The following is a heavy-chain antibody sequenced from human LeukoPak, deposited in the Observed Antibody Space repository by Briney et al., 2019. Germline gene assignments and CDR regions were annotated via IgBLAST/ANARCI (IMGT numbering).Heavy chain of an antibody. CDR2: INPNSGGT. D-gene: IGHD2-2*01. Sequence: AASVKVSCKASGYTFTNYYMHWVRQAPGQGLEWMGWINPNSGGTNYAQKFQGRVTMTRDTSISTAYMELSRLRSDDTAVYYCARDVEYCSSTSCRPYYYYYYMDVWGKGTTVTVSS. V-gene: IGHV1-2*02. CDR1: GYTFTNYY. CDR3: ARDVEYCSSTSCRPYYYYYYMDV. J-gene: IGHJ6*03.